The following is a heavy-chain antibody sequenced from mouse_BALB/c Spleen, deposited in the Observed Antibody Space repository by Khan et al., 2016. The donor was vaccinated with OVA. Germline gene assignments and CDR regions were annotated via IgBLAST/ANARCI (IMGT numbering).Heavy chain of an antibody. CDR3: TNFTPSSYTMKY. D-gene: IGHD1-1*01. Sequence: QVQLKESGPGLVAPSQSLSITCTVSGFSLSSNGVSWVRQPLGKGLVWWGVIWGDGSTNYHSTLKSRLIISKDNSKSQAFLKLNSLQTDDTTAYYCTNFTPSSYTMKYWGQGTTVTVSS. CDR1: GFSLSSNG. J-gene: IGHJ4*01. CDR2: IWGDGST. V-gene: IGHV2-3*01.